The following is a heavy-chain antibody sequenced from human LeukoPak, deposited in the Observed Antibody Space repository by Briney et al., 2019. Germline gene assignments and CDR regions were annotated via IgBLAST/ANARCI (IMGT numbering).Heavy chain of an antibody. J-gene: IGHJ4*02. Sequence: ASVKVSCKASGYIFTAYYIHWVRQAPGQGLEWMGWINPNSGGTNYAQKFQGRVTMTRDTSISTAYMELSRLRSDDTAVYYCARGIGISRDYWGQGTLVTVSS. V-gene: IGHV1-2*02. D-gene: IGHD2-15*01. CDR3: ARGIGISRDY. CDR1: GYIFTAYY. CDR2: INPNSGGT.